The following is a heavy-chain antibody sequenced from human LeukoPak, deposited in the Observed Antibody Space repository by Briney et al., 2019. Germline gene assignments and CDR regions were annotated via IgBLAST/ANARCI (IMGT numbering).Heavy chain of an antibody. J-gene: IGHJ4*02. D-gene: IGHD3-22*01. CDR3: AKDGWGSGYSHFDY. Sequence: GGSLRLSCAASGFTFSSYWMSWVRQAPGKGLEWVAVISYDGSNKYYADSVKGRFTISRDNSKNTLYLQMNSLRAEDTAVYYCAKDGWGSGYSHFDYWGQGTLVTVSS. CDR2: ISYDGSNK. V-gene: IGHV3-30*18. CDR1: GFTFSSYW.